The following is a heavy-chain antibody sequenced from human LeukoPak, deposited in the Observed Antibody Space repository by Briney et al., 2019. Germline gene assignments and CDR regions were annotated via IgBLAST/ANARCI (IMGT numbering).Heavy chain of an antibody. CDR1: GGSISSSSYY. CDR2: IYYSGST. J-gene: IGHJ5*02. Sequence: SETLSLTCTVSGGSISSSSYYWGWIRQPPGKGLEWIGTIYYSGSTYYNPSLKSRVTISVDTSKNQFSLKLSSVTAADTAVYHCARRLAAAGLRSWGQGTLVTVSS. CDR3: ARRLAAAGLRS. V-gene: IGHV4-39*01. D-gene: IGHD6-13*01.